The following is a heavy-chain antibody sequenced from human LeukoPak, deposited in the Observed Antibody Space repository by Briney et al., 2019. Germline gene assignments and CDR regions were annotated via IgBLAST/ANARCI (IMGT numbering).Heavy chain of an antibody. J-gene: IGHJ6*02. CDR3: ARDLEWLLKGDYYYGMDV. CDR1: GGSISSYY. V-gene: IGHV4-4*07. CDR2: IYTSGST. D-gene: IGHD5-12*01. Sequence: SETLSLTCTVSGGSISSYYWSWIRQPAGKGLEWIGRIYTSGSTNYNPSLKSRVTMSVDTSKNQFSLKLSSVTAADTAVYYCARDLEWLLKGDYYYGMDVWGQGTTVTVSS.